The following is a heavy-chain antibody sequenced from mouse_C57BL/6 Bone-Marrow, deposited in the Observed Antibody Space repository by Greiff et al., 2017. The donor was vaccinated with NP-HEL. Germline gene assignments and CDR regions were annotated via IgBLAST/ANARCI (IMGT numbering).Heavy chain of an antibody. V-gene: IGHV1-81*01. CDR2: IYPRSGNT. CDR3: ARSDRELGRHFEV. D-gene: IGHD4-1*01. Sequence: VKLMESGAELARPGASVKLSCKASGYTFTSYGISWVKQRTGQGLEWIGEIYPRSGNTYYNEKFKGKATLTADKSSSTAYMKLRSLTSEDSAVYVSARSDRELGRHFEVWGTGTTVTVSS. J-gene: IGHJ1*03. CDR1: GYTFTSYG.